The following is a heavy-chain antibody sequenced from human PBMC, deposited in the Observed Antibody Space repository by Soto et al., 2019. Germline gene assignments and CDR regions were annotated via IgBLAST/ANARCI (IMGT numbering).Heavy chain of an antibody. D-gene: IGHD3-22*01. CDR3: ARVHYYDSSGLPDAFDI. Sequence: QVQLVQSGAEVKKPGASVKVSCKASGYTFTSYGISWVRQAPGQGLEWMGWISAYNGNTNYAQKLQGRVTMTTDTSTSTAYMELRSLRSDDTAVYYCARVHYYDSSGLPDAFDIWGQGTMVTVSS. J-gene: IGHJ3*02. CDR2: ISAYNGNT. V-gene: IGHV1-18*01. CDR1: GYTFTSYG.